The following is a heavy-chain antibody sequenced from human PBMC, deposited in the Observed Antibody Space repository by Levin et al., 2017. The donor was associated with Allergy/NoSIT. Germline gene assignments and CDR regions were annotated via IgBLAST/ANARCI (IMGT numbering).Heavy chain of an antibody. CDR1: GFPFSTHY. D-gene: IGHD1-26*01. V-gene: IGHV3-74*01. Sequence: ASVKVSCAGSGFPFSTHYMHWVRQAPGKGLVWVSRISDDTSKTNYADSVKGRFTISRDNAKDTLFLQMNSLRAEDTAVYYCARGIVGASVAFDIWGHGTLVTVSS. J-gene: IGHJ3*02. CDR3: ARGIVGASVAFDI. CDR2: ISDDTSKT.